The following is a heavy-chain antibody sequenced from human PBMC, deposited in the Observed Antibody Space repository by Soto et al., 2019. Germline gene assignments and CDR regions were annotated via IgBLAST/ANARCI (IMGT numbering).Heavy chain of an antibody. J-gene: IGHJ4*02. D-gene: IGHD2-2*01. V-gene: IGHV5-51*01. CDR2: LYPGDSNI. CDR3: ARPTYCSSTHCSPFDY. CDR1: GYSFSNSW. Sequence: GESLKISCRGSGYSFSNSWIGWVRQMPGKGLELMGILYPGDSNIRYSPSFQGQVTISADKSISTAYLQWSSLEASDTAMYYCARPTYCSSTHCSPFDYWGQGTLVTGSS.